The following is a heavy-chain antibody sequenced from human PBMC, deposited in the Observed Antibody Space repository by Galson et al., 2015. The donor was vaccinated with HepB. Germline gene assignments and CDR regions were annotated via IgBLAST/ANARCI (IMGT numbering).Heavy chain of an antibody. Sequence: PALVKPTQTLTLTCTSSGFSLSTSGVGVGWIRQPPGKALEWLALIYWDDDQRYSPSLKSRLTITKDTSKNQVVLTMTNMDPVDTATYYCARRRPDHDWNSHAFDIWGQGTMVTVSS. J-gene: IGHJ3*02. D-gene: IGHD1-7*01. V-gene: IGHV2-5*02. CDR2: IYWDDDQ. CDR3: ARRRPDHDWNSHAFDI. CDR1: GFSLSTSGVG.